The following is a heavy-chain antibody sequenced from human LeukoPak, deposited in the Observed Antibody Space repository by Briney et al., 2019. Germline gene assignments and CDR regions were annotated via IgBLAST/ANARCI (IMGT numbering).Heavy chain of an antibody. CDR2: IIPIFGTA. CDR3: ARDRTERLRYFDWSKRGYFDY. J-gene: IGHJ4*02. Sequence: GASVKVSCKASGGTFSSYATSWVRRAPGQGLEWMGGIIPIFGTANHAQKFQGRVTITADESTSTAYMELSSLRSEDTAVYYCARDRTERLRYFDWSKRGYFDYWGQGTLVTVSS. D-gene: IGHD3-9*01. V-gene: IGHV1-69*13. CDR1: GGTFSSYA.